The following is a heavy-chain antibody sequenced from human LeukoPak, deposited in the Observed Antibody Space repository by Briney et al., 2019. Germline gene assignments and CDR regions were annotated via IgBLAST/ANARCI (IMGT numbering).Heavy chain of an antibody. J-gene: IGHJ3*02. D-gene: IGHD6-6*01. V-gene: IGHV3-23*01. CDR3: AKDISGSSSSWDAFDI. Sequence: GGSLRLSCAASGFTFSLYAMSWVRQAPGKGLEWVSTITASGDRTYYADSVKGRFTISRDNSKNTLYLQMNSLRAEDTAVYYCAKDISGSSSSWDAFDIWGQGTMVTVSS. CDR2: ITASGDRT. CDR1: GFTFSLYA.